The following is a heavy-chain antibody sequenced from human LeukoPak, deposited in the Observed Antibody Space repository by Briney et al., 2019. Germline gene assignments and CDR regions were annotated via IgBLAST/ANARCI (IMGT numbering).Heavy chain of an antibody. CDR2: ISSNGGST. Sequence: GGSLRLSCSASGFTFSSYAMEWVRQAPGKGLEYVSVISSNGGSTHYVDSVKGRFTISRDSSKNMLYLQMSSLRAEDTAVYYCVKGSSTSYRYNWFDPWGQGTLVTVSS. CDR3: VKGSSTSYRYNWFDP. D-gene: IGHD2-2*01. J-gene: IGHJ5*02. V-gene: IGHV3-64D*06. CDR1: GFTFSSYA.